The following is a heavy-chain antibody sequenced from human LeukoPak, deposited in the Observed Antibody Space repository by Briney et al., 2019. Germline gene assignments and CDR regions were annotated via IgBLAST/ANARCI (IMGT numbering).Heavy chain of an antibody. CDR3: AKLGYGDANY. Sequence: GGSLRLSCAASGFTFSTYAMSWVRQAPGKGLEWVAVISYDGSNKYYADSVKGRFTISRDNSKNTLYLQMNSLRAEDTAVYYCAKLGYGDANYWGQGTLVTVSS. CDR1: GFTFSTYA. D-gene: IGHD4-17*01. CDR2: ISYDGSNK. J-gene: IGHJ4*02. V-gene: IGHV3-30*18.